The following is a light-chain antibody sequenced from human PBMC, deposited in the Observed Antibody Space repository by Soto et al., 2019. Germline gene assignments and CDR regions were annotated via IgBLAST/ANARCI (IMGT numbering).Light chain of an antibody. CDR2: DVS. V-gene: IGLV2-14*01. J-gene: IGLJ2*01. CDR3: SSFTTISTVV. CDR1: SSDVGGYNY. Sequence: QSALTQPAPVSGSPGQSITISCTGTSSDVGGYNYVSWYQQHPGKAPKLLIYDVSNRPSGVSNRFSGSKSDNTASLTISGLQAEDEADYYCSSFTTISTVVFGGGTKVTVL.